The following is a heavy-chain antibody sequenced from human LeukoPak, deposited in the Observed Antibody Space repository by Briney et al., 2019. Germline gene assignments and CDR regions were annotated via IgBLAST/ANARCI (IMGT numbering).Heavy chain of an antibody. CDR2: IHYTGST. J-gene: IGHJ4*02. CDR3: ARDPSRTQFDY. CDR1: GGSITSGDYY. Sequence: SQTLSLTCTVSGGSITSGDYYWSWIRQPPGKGLEWIGYIHYTGSTYYNPSLKSRVTISVDTSKNEFSLKLSSVTAADTAVYYCARDPSRTQFDYWGQGTLVTVSS. D-gene: IGHD2-2*01. V-gene: IGHV4-30-4*01.